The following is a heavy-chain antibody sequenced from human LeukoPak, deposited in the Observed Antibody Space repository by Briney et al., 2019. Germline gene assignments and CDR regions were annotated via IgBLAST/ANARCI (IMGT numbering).Heavy chain of an antibody. J-gene: IGHJ4*02. V-gene: IGHV1-69*05. CDR3: ARDQEGFDY. CDR2: ITPLFGTA. Sequence: ASVKVSCKASGGTFSKYTISWVRQSPGQGLEWMGGITPLFGTASYAQKFQGRVTVTRDTSTSTVHMELSGLRSEDTAVYYCARDQEGFDYWGQGTLVTVSS. CDR1: GGTFSKYT.